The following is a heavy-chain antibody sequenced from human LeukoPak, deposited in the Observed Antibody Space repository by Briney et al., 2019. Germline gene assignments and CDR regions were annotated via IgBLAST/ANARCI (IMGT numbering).Heavy chain of an antibody. V-gene: IGHV3-48*04. CDR1: GFSFSKFS. CDR2: ITSSSDST. CDR3: ARVIGSYGDSAY. Sequence: GGSLRLSCAASGFSFSKFSKNWVRQAPGKGLEWISYITSSSDSTYYADSVKGRFTTSRDNAKNSLYLQMDSLRAEDTAVYYCARVIGSYGDSAYWGQGTLVTVSS. D-gene: IGHD4-17*01. J-gene: IGHJ4*02.